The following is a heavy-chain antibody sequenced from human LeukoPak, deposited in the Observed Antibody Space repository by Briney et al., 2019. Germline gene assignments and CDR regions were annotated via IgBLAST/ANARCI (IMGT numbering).Heavy chain of an antibody. Sequence: ASVKVSCKASGYTFTSYDINWVRQATGQGLEWMGWMNPNSGNTGYAQKFQGRVTMTRNTSISTAYMELSSLRSDDTAVYYCARVSGSYSALDYWGQGTLVTVSS. D-gene: IGHD1-26*01. V-gene: IGHV1-8*01. CDR1: GYTFTSYD. CDR3: ARVSGSYSALDY. CDR2: MNPNSGNT. J-gene: IGHJ4*02.